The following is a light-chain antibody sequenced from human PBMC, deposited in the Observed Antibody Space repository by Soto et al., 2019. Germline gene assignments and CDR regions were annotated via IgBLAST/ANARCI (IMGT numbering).Light chain of an antibody. CDR1: QSISSY. CDR2: AAS. J-gene: IGKJ5*01. Sequence: DIQMTHSPSSLSASEGDRVTITCRASQSISSYLNWYQQKPGKAPKLLIYAASSLQSGVPSRFSGSGSGTDFTLTISSLQPEDFAVYYCQQRSNWAITFGQGTRLE. V-gene: IGKV1-39*01. CDR3: QQRSNWAIT.